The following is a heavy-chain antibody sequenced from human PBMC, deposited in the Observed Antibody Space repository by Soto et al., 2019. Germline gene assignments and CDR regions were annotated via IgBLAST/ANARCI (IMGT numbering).Heavy chain of an antibody. V-gene: IGHV3-74*01. J-gene: IGHJ3*01. CDR2: IHSDGSST. D-gene: IGHD1-26*01. CDR1: GFTFSYYW. Sequence: DVQLVESGGGSVQPGGSLSLSCAATGFTFSYYWMQWVRQAPRKGLVWVSRIHSDGSSTTDADSVKGRFTISRDNAKNTLYLQMNSLRAEDTAVYYCARGQWGAFDLWGQGTMVTVAS. CDR3: ARGQWGAFDL.